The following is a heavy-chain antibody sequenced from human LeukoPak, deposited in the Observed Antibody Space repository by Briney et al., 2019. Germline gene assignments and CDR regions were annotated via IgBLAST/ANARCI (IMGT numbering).Heavy chain of an antibody. Sequence: PSETLSLTCTVSGGSISSYYWSWIRQPPGKGLEWIGYIYYSGSTNYNPSLKSRVTISVDTSKNQFSLKLSSVTAADTAVYYCARGYYDSSGILYYFDYWGQGTLVTVSS. CDR3: ARGYYDSSGILYYFDY. V-gene: IGHV4-59*01. J-gene: IGHJ4*02. CDR1: GGSISSYY. CDR2: IYYSGST. D-gene: IGHD3-22*01.